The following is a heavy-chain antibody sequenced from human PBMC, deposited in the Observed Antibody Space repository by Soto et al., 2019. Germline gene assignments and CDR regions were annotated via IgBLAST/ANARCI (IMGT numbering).Heavy chain of an antibody. Sequence: QVQLQESGPGLVKPSETLSLTCTVSGGSISSYYWSWIRQPPGKGLEWIGYIYYSGSTNYNPSLKSRVTISVDTSKNQFSLKLSSVTAADTAVYYCARLYYGSGSNRFDPWGQGTLVTVSS. CDR2: IYYSGST. J-gene: IGHJ5*02. CDR1: GGSISSYY. D-gene: IGHD3-10*01. V-gene: IGHV4-59*08. CDR3: ARLYYGSGSNRFDP.